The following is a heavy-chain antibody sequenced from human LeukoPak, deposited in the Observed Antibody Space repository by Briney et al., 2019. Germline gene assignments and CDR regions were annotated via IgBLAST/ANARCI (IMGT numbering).Heavy chain of an antibody. J-gene: IGHJ4*02. Sequence: GGSLRVSCAASGFTFSSYEMNWVRQAPGKGLEWVSYISSSGSTIYYADSVKGRFTISRDNAKNSLYLQMNSLRVEDTALYYCARAGLYNWNYEGTAYFDYWGQGTLVTVSS. CDR3: ARAGLYNWNYEGTAYFDY. CDR1: GFTFSSYE. V-gene: IGHV3-48*03. D-gene: IGHD1-7*01. CDR2: ISSSGSTI.